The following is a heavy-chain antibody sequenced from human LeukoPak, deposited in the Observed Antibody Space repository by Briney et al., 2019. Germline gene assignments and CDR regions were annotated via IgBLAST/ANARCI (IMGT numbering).Heavy chain of an antibody. CDR3: ARCSSSGWYPLGYYYYGMDV. CDR1: GFTVSSNY. Sequence: GGSLRLSCAASGFTVSSNYMSWVRRAPGKGLEWVSVIYSGGSTYYADSVKGRFTISRDNSKNTLYLQMNSLRAEDTAVYYCARCSSSGWYPLGYYYYGMDVWGQGTTVTVSS. J-gene: IGHJ6*02. V-gene: IGHV3-53*01. CDR2: IYSGGST. D-gene: IGHD6-19*01.